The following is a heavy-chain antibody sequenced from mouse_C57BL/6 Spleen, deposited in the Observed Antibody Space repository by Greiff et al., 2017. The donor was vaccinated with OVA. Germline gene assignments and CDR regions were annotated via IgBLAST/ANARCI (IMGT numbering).Heavy chain of an antibody. Sequence: EVQLQQSGPELVKPGASVKISCKASGYTFTDYYMNWVKQSHGKSLEWIGDINPNNGGTSYNQKFKGKATLTVDKSSSTAYMELRSLTSEDSAVYYCARDDDGYHWYFDVWGTGTTVTVSS. J-gene: IGHJ1*03. D-gene: IGHD2-3*01. V-gene: IGHV1-26*01. CDR2: INPNNGGT. CDR3: ARDDDGYHWYFDV. CDR1: GYTFTDYY.